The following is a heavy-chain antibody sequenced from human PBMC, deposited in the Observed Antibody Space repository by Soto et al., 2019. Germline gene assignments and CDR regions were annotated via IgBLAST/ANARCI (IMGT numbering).Heavy chain of an antibody. CDR3: ARCYSSSSPYYGMDV. Sequence: GGSLRLSCAASGFTFSSYAMHWVRQAPGKGLEWVAVISYDGSNKYYADSVKGRFTISRDNSKNTLYLQMNSLRAEDTAVYYCARCYSSSSPYYGMDVWGQGTTVTVSS. V-gene: IGHV3-30-3*01. CDR1: GFTFSSYA. J-gene: IGHJ6*02. CDR2: ISYDGSNK. D-gene: IGHD6-6*01.